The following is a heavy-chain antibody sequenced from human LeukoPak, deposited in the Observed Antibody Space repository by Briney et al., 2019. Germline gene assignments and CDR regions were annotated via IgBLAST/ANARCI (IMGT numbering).Heavy chain of an antibody. CDR3: ARGPEAGYSYGEFDY. CDR1: GGSFSGYY. Sequence: SETLSLTCAGYGGSFSGYYWSWIRQPPGKGLEWIGEINHSGSTNYNPSLKSRVTISVDTSKNQFSLKLSSVTAADTAVYYCARGPEAGYSYGEFDYWGQGTLVTVSS. J-gene: IGHJ4*02. CDR2: INHSGST. V-gene: IGHV4-34*01. D-gene: IGHD5-18*01.